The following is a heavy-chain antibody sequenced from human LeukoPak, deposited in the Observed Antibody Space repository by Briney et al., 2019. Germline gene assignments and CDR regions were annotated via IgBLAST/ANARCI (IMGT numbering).Heavy chain of an antibody. J-gene: IGHJ6*02. CDR1: GFTFYYYA. CDR3: AKARTAGTGDYYYGMDV. V-gene: IGHV3-9*01. D-gene: IGHD6-13*01. Sequence: GRSPRLSCAAPGFTFYYYAMHWVRPAPGKGLGWGSGICWNSGSIGYADSVKGRFTISRDNAKNSLYLQMNSLRAEDTALYYCAKARTAGTGDYYYGMDVWGQGTTVTVSS. CDR2: ICWNSGSI.